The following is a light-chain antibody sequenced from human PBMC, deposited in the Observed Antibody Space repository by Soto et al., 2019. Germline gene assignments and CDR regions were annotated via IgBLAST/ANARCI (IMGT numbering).Light chain of an antibody. CDR3: CSYAGSSTFVV. Sequence: QSVLTQPASVSGSPGQSITISCTGTSSDVGSYNLVSWYQQHPGKAPKLMIYEGSKRPSGVSNRFSGSKSGNTASLTISGLQAEDGVVYDFCSYAGSSTFVVFGGGTTLTVL. J-gene: IGLJ2*01. V-gene: IGLV2-23*03. CDR1: SSDVGSYNL. CDR2: EGS.